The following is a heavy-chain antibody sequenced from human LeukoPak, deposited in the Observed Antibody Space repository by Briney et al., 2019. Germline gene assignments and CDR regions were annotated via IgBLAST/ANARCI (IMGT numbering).Heavy chain of an antibody. CDR2: ISYDGSNK. V-gene: IGHV3-30*03. J-gene: IGHJ4*02. CDR1: GFTFSSYG. Sequence: GGSLRLSCAASGFTFSSYGMHWVRQAPGKGLEWVAVISYDGSNKYYADSVKGRFTISRDNSKNTLYLQMNSLRAEDTAVYYCATVGCSNTGCYLTRNFFDYWGQGILVTVSS. D-gene: IGHD2-2*01. CDR3: ATVGCSNTGCYLTRNFFDY.